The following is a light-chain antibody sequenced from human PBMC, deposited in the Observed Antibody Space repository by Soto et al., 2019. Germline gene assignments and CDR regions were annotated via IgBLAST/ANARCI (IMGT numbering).Light chain of an antibody. V-gene: IGKV3-20*01. CDR2: NAS. CDR1: QSVRSNY. CDR3: QQYSHSKT. J-gene: IGKJ1*01. Sequence: EIVLTQSPGTLSLSPGETATLSCRASQSVRSNYLAWYQQKPGQAPRLLIYNASNRATGIPDRFSGSGSGTDFTLTISRLEPEDFAVYYCQQYSHSKTFGQGTKVDNK.